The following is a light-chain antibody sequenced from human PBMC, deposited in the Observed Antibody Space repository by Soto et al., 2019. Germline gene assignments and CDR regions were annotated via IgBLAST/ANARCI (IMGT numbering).Light chain of an antibody. Sequence: QSVLTQPPSASGSPGQSVTISCTGNSNDVGHSSFISSYQQHPGKGPKLIIYEVSKRPSGVPDPFSGSKSGNTASLSVSGLQDEDEADYFCNAQADNGKHVFGTGTKLTVL. CDR1: SNDVGHSSF. CDR2: EVS. V-gene: IGLV2-8*01. CDR3: NAQADNGKHV. J-gene: IGLJ1*01.